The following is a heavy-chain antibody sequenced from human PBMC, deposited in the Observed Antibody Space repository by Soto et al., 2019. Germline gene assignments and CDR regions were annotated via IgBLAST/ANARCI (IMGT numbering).Heavy chain of an antibody. CDR1: GYTFTKFG. J-gene: IGHJ6*02. Sequence: ASVNVSCKASGYTFTKFGVSWVRQAPGQGLEWMGWISGYDGNTNYAQRLQGRVTMTTDTSTSTVYMELRNLRSDDSAVYYCARDIATSTTVNTFVNYYGMDVWGQGNTVTVSS. V-gene: IGHV1-18*01. CDR3: ARDIATSTTVNTFVNYYGMDV. D-gene: IGHD4-17*01. CDR2: ISGYDGNT.